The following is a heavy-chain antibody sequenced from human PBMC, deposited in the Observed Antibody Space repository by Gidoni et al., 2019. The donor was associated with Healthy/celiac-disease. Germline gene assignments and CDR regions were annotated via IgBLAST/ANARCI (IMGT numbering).Heavy chain of an antibody. J-gene: IGHJ4*02. V-gene: IGHV1-18*01. CDR1: GYTFTSYG. D-gene: IGHD3-3*01. Sequence: QVQLVQPGAEVTKPGASVKVSCKASGYTFTSYGISWVRQAPGQGLEWMGWISAYNGNTNYAHKLQGRVTMTTDTSTSTAYMELRSLRSDDTAVYYCAREGHDFWSGYYLDYWGQGTLVTVSS. CDR2: ISAYNGNT. CDR3: AREGHDFWSGYYLDY.